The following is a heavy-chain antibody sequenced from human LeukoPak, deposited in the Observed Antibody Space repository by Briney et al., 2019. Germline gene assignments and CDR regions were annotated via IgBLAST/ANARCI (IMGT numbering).Heavy chain of an antibody. J-gene: IGHJ3*02. D-gene: IGHD1-26*01. V-gene: IGHV4-34*01. CDR2: IDHSGST. CDR1: GGSFSGFY. CDR3: ARAFALYSAASGATFDI. Sequence: SETLSLTCAVYGGSFSGFYWNWIRQPPGKGLEWIGEIDHSGSTNYNPSLKSRVTISVDRANNQFSLKLSSVTAADTAVYFCARAFALYSAASGATFDIWGQGTVVTVSS.